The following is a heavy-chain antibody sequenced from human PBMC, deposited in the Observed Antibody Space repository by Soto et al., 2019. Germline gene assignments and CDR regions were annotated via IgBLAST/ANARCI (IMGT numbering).Heavy chain of an antibody. Sequence: GESLKISCKGSGYRFASNWIGWVRQLPGKGLEWMGIIYPHDSETKYSPSFQGQVTISVDKSISTAYLQWSGLKASDTAMYYCARQIYDSDTGPNFQYYFDSWGQGTPVTVSS. CDR2: IYPHDSET. D-gene: IGHD3-22*01. J-gene: IGHJ4*02. CDR3: ARQIYDSDTGPNFQYYFDS. CDR1: GYRFASNW. V-gene: IGHV5-51*01.